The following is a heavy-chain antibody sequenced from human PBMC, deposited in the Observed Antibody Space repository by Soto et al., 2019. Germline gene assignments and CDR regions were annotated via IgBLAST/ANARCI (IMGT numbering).Heavy chain of an antibody. V-gene: IGHV4-59*01. D-gene: IGHD4-17*01. J-gene: IGHJ4*02. Sequence: SETLSLTCTVSGGSISSYYWSWIRQPPGKGLEWIGYIYYSGSTNYNPSLKSRVTISVDTSKNQFSLKLSSVTAADTAVYYCARDYGGNSPFDYWGQGTLVTVSS. CDR1: GGSISSYY. CDR3: ARDYGGNSPFDY. CDR2: IYYSGST.